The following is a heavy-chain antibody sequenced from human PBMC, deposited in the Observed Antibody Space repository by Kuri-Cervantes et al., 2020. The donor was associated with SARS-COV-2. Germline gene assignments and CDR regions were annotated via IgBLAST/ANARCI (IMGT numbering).Heavy chain of an antibody. J-gene: IGHJ6*03. CDR2: INDSGRT. CDR1: GGSFSDYY. Sequence: SQTLSLTCAVYGGSFSDYYWSWVRQPPGKGLEWIGDINDSGRTNYNPSLESRVAISVDTSKNQFSLKLSSVTAADTAVYYCARQGMVRGVVRLYEGYMDVWGKGTTVTVSS. CDR3: ARQGMVRGVVRLYEGYMDV. D-gene: IGHD3-10*01. V-gene: IGHV4-34*01.